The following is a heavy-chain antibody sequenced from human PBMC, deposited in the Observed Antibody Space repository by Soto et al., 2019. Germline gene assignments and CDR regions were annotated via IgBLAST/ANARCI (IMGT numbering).Heavy chain of an antibody. CDR2: IYYSGYT. CDR3: ARLGAYYQSLAP. CDR1: GGSSSGSSCY. V-gene: IGHV4-39*07. D-gene: IGHD2-21*01. Sequence: ASETLSLTCTVAGGSSSGSSCYWVWNRQPPGKGLEGFVSIYYSGYTYYNPSLKSRVTISLETSKSQLSLRLDSVTAADTAVYSCARLGAYYQSLAPRGPGTPVPVSS. J-gene: IGHJ5*02.